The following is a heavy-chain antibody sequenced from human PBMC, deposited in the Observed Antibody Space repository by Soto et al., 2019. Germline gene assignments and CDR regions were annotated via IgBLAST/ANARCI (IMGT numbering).Heavy chain of an antibody. V-gene: IGHV1-3*01. Sequence: QVQLVQSGAEVKKPGASVKVSCKASGYTFTSYAMHWVRQAPGQRLEWMGWINDGNGNTKYSQKFQGRVTITRDTSASTAYMELSSLRSEDTAVYYCATALTVTTISYFDYWGQGTLVTVSS. CDR1: GYTFTSYA. D-gene: IGHD4-17*01. CDR3: ATALTVTTISYFDY. J-gene: IGHJ4*02. CDR2: INDGNGNT.